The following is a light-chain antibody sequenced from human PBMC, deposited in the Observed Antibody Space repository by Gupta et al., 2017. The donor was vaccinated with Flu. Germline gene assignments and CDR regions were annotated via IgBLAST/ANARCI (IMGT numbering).Light chain of an antibody. CDR3: SSYTSTSTHVV. CDR1: VSDVVNNND. CDR2: EVT. J-gene: IGLJ2*01. Sequence: ITISFTGTVSDVVNNNDVSWYHHHPAHSPNVMIYEVTNRPSVVSNRFSGSKTVNTAALTTSGLQAEEEADYYCSSYTSTSTHVVFGGGTKLTVL. V-gene: IGLV2-14*01.